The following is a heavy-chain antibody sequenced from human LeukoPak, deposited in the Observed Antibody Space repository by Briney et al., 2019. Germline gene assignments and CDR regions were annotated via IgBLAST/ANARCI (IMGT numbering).Heavy chain of an antibody. CDR1: AGFNIGSY. V-gene: IGHV4-59*01. CDR2: MYISGST. CDR3: ARGIESYGDYGY. J-gene: IGHJ4*02. D-gene: IGHD4-17*01. Sequence: AETLSQTCCVSAGFNIGSYWSWIRQPPAKGLQWMADMYISGSTNYNPYLKSRVTISIDTSKHQFCLKLSSLTAADTAIYYCARGIESYGDYGYWGQGILVTVSS.